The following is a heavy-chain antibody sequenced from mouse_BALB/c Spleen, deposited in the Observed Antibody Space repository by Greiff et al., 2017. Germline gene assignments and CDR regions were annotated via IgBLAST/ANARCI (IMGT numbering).Heavy chain of an antibody. J-gene: IGHJ3*01. V-gene: IGHV1S81*02. CDR2: INPSNGGT. CDR3: TRSNWSWFAY. D-gene: IGHD4-1*01. Sequence: VKLMESGAELVKPGASVKLSCKASGYTFTSYYMYWVKQRPGQGLEWIGEINPSNGGTNFNEKFKSKATLTVDKSSSTAYMQLSSLTSEDSAVYYCTRSNWSWFAYWGQGTLVTVSA. CDR1: GYTFTSYY.